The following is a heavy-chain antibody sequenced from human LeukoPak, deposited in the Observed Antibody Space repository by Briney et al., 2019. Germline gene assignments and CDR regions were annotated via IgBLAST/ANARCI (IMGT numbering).Heavy chain of an antibody. J-gene: IGHJ5*02. Sequence: GASVKVSCKASGYSVTSHYMHWVRQAPGQGLEWMGLINPSGSSTLYAQKFQGRVTMTRDMSTPTDYMELSTLRSEDTAVYYCARDNSVGDIAWWFDPWGQGTLVTVSS. CDR3: ARDNSVGDIAWWFDP. V-gene: IGHV1-46*01. CDR2: INPSGSST. D-gene: IGHD3-16*02. CDR1: GYSVTSHY.